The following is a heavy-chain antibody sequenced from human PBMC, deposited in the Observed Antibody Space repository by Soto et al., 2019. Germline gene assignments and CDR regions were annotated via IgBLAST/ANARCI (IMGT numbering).Heavy chain of an antibody. V-gene: IGHV1-69*01. D-gene: IGHD4-17*01. CDR3: ARDTYGDYPYFDY. CDR2: IIPIFGTA. CDR1: GGTFSSYA. Sequence: VKDSCKASGGTFSSYAISWVRQAPGQGLEWMGGIIPIFGTANYAQKFQGRVTITADESTSTAYMELSSLRSEDTAVYYCARDTYGDYPYFDYWGQGTLVTVS. J-gene: IGHJ4*02.